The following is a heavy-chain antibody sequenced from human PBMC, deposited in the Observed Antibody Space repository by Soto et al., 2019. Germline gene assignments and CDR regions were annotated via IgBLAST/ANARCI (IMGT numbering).Heavy chain of an antibody. D-gene: IGHD1-26*01. J-gene: IGHJ4*02. CDR3: AREHTSGTYSFDS. CDR1: GGTSSSYT. CDR2: IIPIFGPT. V-gene: IGHV1-69*06. Sequence: QVQLVQSGAEVKKPGSSVKVSCKASGGTSSSYTINWVRQAPGQGLEWMGGIIPIFGPTNYAQKFQDRVTFTADISTNTAYMELGSLRSEDTAIYYCAREHTSGTYSFDSWGQGTLVTVSS.